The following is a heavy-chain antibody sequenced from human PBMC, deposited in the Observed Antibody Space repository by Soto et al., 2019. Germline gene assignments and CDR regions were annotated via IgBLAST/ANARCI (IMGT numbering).Heavy chain of an antibody. CDR2: IYYSGST. CDR1: GGSISSYY. V-gene: IGHV4-59*01. J-gene: IGHJ6*03. D-gene: IGHD3-9*01. Sequence: SETLSLTCTVSGGSISSYYWSWIRQPPGKGLEWIGYIYYSGSTNYNPSLKSRVTISVDTSKNQFSLKLSSVTAADTAVYYCARDSGSPGEFDWLLGGNYYYYYMDVWGKGTTVTVSS. CDR3: ARDSGSPGEFDWLLGGNYYYYYMDV.